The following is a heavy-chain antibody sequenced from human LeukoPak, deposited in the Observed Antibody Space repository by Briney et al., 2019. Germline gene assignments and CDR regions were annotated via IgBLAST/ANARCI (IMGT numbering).Heavy chain of an antibody. D-gene: IGHD2-2*01. J-gene: IGHJ6*02. V-gene: IGHV1-69*13. CDR2: IIPIFGTA. CDR3: AREVVPAATYYYYGMDV. Sequence: SVKVSCKASGGTFSSYAISWVRQAPGQELEWMGGIIPIFGTANYAQKFQGRVTITADESTSTAYMELSSLRSEDTAVYYCAREVVPAATYYYYGMDVWGQGTTVTVSS. CDR1: GGTFSSYA.